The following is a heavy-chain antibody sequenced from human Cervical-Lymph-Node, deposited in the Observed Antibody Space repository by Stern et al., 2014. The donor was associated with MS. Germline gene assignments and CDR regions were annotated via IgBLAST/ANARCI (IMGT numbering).Heavy chain of an antibody. D-gene: IGHD3-10*01. V-gene: IGHV1-69*06. CDR2: IIPLFGAA. Sequence: QVQLVQSGAEVKKPGSSVTVSCKASGGTFNNYAISWVRQSHGQGLEWIGGIIPLFGAANYAQRFQGRVTITADKSTQTAYMELTSLRVEDTAVYYCARDSPLINETAFGVPWGQGTLVTVSS. CDR3: ARDSPLINETAFGVP. CDR1: GGTFNNYA. J-gene: IGHJ5*02.